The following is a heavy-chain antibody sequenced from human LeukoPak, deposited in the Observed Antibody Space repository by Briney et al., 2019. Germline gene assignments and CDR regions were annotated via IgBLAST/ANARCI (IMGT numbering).Heavy chain of an antibody. J-gene: IGHJ6*03. Sequence: GGSLRLSCAASGFTFSSYTVNWVRQPPGKGLEWVSNIGTSSTTIYYADSVEGRFTISRDNAKNSLYLQMNSLRADDAAVYYCARFAAGGSYYYYMDVWGKGTTVTVSS. V-gene: IGHV3-48*01. D-gene: IGHD6-25*01. CDR2: IGTSSTTI. CDR1: GFTFSSYT. CDR3: ARFAAGGSYYYYMDV.